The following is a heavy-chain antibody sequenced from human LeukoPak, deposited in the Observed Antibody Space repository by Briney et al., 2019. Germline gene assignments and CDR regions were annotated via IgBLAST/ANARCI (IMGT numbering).Heavy chain of an antibody. CDR3: ARLGSSSSFPERYSYYMDV. CDR2: IYPGDSDA. D-gene: IGHD6-6*01. V-gene: IGHV5-51*01. J-gene: IGHJ6*03. CDR1: GYSFTSYW. Sequence: GESLKISCKGSGYSFTSYWIGWGRQMPVKGLKWMGIIYPGDSDARYSPSFQGQVTISADKSISTAYLQWSSLKAADTAMYYCARLGSSSSFPERYSYYMDVWGKGTTVTVSS.